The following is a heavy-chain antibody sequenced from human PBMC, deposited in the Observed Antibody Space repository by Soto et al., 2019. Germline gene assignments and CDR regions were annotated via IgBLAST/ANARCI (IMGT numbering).Heavy chain of an antibody. D-gene: IGHD5-12*01. V-gene: IGHV3-30-3*01. Sequence: PGGSLRLSCAASGFTFSSYAMHWVRQAPGKGLEWVAVISYDGSNKYYADSVKGRFTISRDNSKNTLYLQMNSLRAEDTAVCYCARDLDIVATIGYYGMDVWGQGTTVAVSS. CDR2: ISYDGSNK. CDR3: ARDLDIVATIGYYGMDV. CDR1: GFTFSSYA. J-gene: IGHJ6*02.